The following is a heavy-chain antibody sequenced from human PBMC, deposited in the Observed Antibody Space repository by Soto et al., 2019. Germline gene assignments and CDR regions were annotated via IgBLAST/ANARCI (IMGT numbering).Heavy chain of an antibody. V-gene: IGHV1-18*01. CDR1: GYTFISYG. D-gene: IGHD6-13*01. CDR2: ISSYNGKT. J-gene: IGHJ4*02. Sequence: QIQLLQSEAEVKRPGASVKVSCQASGYTFISYGISCVRQAPGQGLERMGWISSYNGKTNYAQEFPGRVPLTTDTPTSTAYMEVRSLRSVDTAVYFCARAGYSTSRNVLLSTGFHGVEIDYWGQGTLVTVSS. CDR3: ARAGYSTSRNVLLSTGFHGVEIDY.